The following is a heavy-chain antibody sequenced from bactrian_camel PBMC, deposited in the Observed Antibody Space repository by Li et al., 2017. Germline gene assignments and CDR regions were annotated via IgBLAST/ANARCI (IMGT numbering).Heavy chain of an antibody. CDR2: IDDYGVK. V-gene: IGHV3S42*01. CDR1: GFSFKDYA. J-gene: IGHJ4*01. D-gene: IGHD6*01. CDR3: TAANPPCTVAPGYGDWAY. Sequence: VQLVESGGGLVKPGGSLRLSCTASGFSFKDYAMNWVRQAPGKGREGVAEIDDYGVKSYADSVKGRFTVSKDNAKNTLYLQMDSLKPEDTAMYYCTAANPPCTVAPGYGDWAYWGQGTQVTVS.